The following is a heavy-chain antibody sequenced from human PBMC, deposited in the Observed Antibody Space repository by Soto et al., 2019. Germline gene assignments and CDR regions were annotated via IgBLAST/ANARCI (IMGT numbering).Heavy chain of an antibody. J-gene: IGHJ5*02. CDR3: ARESKYDTSGYPPWFAP. D-gene: IGHD3-22*01. CDR1: VASISSGGYY. Sequence: QVQLQESGPGLVKPSQTLSLTCTVSVASISSGGYYWSWIRQHPGEGLEWIGYIYYSGSTSYNPSLKSRVTNSVDTSKNQFSLKLSSVTDADTAVYYCARESKYDTSGYPPWFAPWGQGTLVTVSS. CDR2: IYYSGST. V-gene: IGHV4-31*03.